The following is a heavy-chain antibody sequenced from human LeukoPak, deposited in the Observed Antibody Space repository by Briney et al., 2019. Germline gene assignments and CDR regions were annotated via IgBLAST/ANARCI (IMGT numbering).Heavy chain of an antibody. CDR1: GVSISTDA. J-gene: IGHJ4*02. V-gene: IGHV4-4*07. CDR2: IYISGST. D-gene: IGHD6-6*01. CDR3: AREGAARTGFDY. Sequence: SETLSLTCTASGVSISTDARTWIRQPAGKGLEWIGRIYISGSTNYNPSLKSRVTVSVDTSKNLFSLNLRSVTAADTAVYYCAREGAARTGFDYWGQGTLVTVSP.